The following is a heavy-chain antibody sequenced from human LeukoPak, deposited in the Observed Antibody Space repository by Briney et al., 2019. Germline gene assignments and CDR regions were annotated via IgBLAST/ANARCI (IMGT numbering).Heavy chain of an antibody. J-gene: IGHJ4*02. CDR3: ARTGTYYSGMYYFDY. D-gene: IGHD3-10*01. CDR1: GYTFTGYY. V-gene: IGHV1-2*02. Sequence: ASVKVSCKASGYTFTGYYMHWVRQAPGQGLEWMGWINPNSGGTNYAQKFQGRVTMTRDTSITTAYMELSRLTSDDTAVYYCARTGTYYSGMYYFDYWGQGTLVTVSS. CDR2: INPNSGGT.